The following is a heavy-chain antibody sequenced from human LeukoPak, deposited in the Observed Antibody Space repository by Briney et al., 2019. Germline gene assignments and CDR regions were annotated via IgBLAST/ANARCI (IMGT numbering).Heavy chain of an antibody. CDR1: GFTFSSYG. V-gene: IGHV3-23*01. CDR2: ISGSGGTT. Sequence: GGSLRLSCAASGFTFSSYGMSWVRQAPGKGLEWVSAISGSGGTTYYADSVRGRFTISRDNSKNTLHLQMNSLRAEDTAVYYCARGGYYGSGRYYFDSWGQGTLVTVSS. J-gene: IGHJ4*02. CDR3: ARGGYYGSGRYYFDS. D-gene: IGHD3-3*01.